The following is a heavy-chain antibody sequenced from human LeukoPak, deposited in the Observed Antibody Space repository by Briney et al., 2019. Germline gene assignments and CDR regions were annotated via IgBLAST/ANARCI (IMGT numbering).Heavy chain of an antibody. D-gene: IGHD2-15*01. CDR2: ISFDGKNE. Sequence: GGSLRLSCVASGFTLSDYGLHWVRQAPGKGLEWVAMISFDGKNEFYTDSVKGRFTVSRDNVRNTLYLQMNSLRAEDTALYYCARDFHINKWCSWFDPWGQGTLVTVSS. J-gene: IGHJ5*02. CDR3: ARDFHINKWCSWFDP. CDR1: GFTLSDYG. V-gene: IGHV3-30*03.